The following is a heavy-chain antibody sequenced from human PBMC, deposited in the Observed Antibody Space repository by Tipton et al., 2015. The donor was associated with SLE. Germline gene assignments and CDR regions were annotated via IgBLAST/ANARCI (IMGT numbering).Heavy chain of an antibody. V-gene: IGHV3-49*03. CDR1: GFSFGDYA. CDR3: TRASYSGYDYSFDY. D-gene: IGHD5-12*01. J-gene: IGHJ4*02. Sequence: SLRLSCTASGFSFGDYALSWFRQAPGKRLEWVGFIRSEAYGGTTEYAASVKGRFTISRDDSKSIAYLQMTSLKTEDTAVYYCTRASYSGYDYSFDYWGQGTLVTVSS. CDR2: IRSEAYGGTT.